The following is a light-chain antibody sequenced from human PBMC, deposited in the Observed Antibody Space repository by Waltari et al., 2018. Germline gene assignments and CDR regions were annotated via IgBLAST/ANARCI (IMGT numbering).Light chain of an antibody. CDR1: SVRTYF. CDR2: GKD. CDR3: TSRDISGDVV. J-gene: IGLJ3*02. Sequence: SSALTQYPAVSVALAQPVRITCQGHSVRTYFGSWSRQKPGQAPELVIYGKDNRPPGIPDRCSASSSGNTAALTITGAQAEDEADYDCTSRDISGDVVFGGGTKLTVL. V-gene: IGLV3-19*01.